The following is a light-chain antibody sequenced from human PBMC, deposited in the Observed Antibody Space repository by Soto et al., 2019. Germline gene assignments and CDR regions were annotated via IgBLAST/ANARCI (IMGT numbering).Light chain of an antibody. CDR2: DVS. J-gene: IGLJ2*01. Sequence: QSALTQPASVSGSPGQSITISCTGTSSDVGSYNLVSWYQQHPGKAPKLMIYDVSNRPSGVSNRFSGSKSGNTASLTISGLQAEDEADYYCSSYTSSSTLEVVFGGGTKLTVL. CDR3: SSYTSSSTLEVV. V-gene: IGLV2-14*02. CDR1: SSDVGSYNL.